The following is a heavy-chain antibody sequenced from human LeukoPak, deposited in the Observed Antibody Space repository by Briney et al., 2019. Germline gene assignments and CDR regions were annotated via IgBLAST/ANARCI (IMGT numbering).Heavy chain of an antibody. D-gene: IGHD2-2*01. CDR3: ARAQRSTRHAFDI. J-gene: IGHJ3*02. CDR1: GFTFSSYW. CDR2: ISSSGSTI. Sequence: GGSLRLSCAASGFTFSSYWMNWVRQAPGKGLEWVSYISSSGSTIYYADSVKGRFTISRDNAKNSLYLQMNSLRAEDTAVYYCARAQRSTRHAFDIWGQGTMVTVSS. V-gene: IGHV3-48*04.